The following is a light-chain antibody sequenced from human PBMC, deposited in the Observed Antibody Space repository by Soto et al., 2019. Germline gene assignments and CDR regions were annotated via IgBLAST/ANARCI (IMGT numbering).Light chain of an antibody. V-gene: IGKV3-20*01. CDR2: GAS. CDR1: QSVRSNY. CDR3: PQYGDSPPTYT. J-gene: IGKJ2*01. Sequence: DIVLTQSPGTLSLSPGERATLSCRASQSVRSNYLAWYQQKPGQAPRLLIYGASNRATGIPDRFSGSGSGTVFTLSISRLGPEDCALYYHPQYGDSPPTYTCGQGTKLVIK.